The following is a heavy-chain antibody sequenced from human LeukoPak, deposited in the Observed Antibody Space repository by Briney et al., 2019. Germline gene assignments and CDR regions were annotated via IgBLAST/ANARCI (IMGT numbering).Heavy chain of an antibody. V-gene: IGHV4-59*01. Sequence: SETLSLTCTVSGGSISSYYWSWIRQPPGKGLEGIGYIYYSGSTNYNPSLKSRVTISVDTSKNQFSLKLSSVTAADTAVYYCARYSSSWYPYDYWGQGTLVTVSS. CDR1: GGSISSYY. CDR2: IYYSGST. D-gene: IGHD6-13*01. CDR3: ARYSSSWYPYDY. J-gene: IGHJ4*02.